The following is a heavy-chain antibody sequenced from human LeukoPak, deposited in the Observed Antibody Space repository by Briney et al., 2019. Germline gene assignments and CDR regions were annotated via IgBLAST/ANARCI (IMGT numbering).Heavy chain of an antibody. CDR3: ARGFFQYFDY. V-gene: IGHV3-33*01. J-gene: IGHJ4*02. CDR2: IWYDGSNK. D-gene: IGHD3-3*01. CDR1: GFTFSSYG. Sequence: PGRSLRLSCAASGFTFSSYGMHWVRQAPGKGLEWVAVIWYDGSNKYYADSVKGRFTISRDNSKNTLYLQMISLRAEDTAVYYCARGFFQYFDYWGQGTLVTVSS.